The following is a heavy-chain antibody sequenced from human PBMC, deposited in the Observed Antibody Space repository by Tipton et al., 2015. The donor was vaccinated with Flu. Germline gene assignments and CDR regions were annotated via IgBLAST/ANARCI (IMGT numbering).Heavy chain of an antibody. CDR3: AREARRRFDP. Sequence: TLSLTCSGYDAYSSGYYWSWIRQPPGKGLEWIGNIYYSGSTTYNPSLKSRVTISVDTFQNQFSLKLGSVTTADTAVYYCAREARRRFDPWGQGTLVTVSS. CDR2: IYYSGST. J-gene: IGHJ5*02. V-gene: IGHV4-59*01. D-gene: IGHD6-6*01. CDR1: DAYSSGYY.